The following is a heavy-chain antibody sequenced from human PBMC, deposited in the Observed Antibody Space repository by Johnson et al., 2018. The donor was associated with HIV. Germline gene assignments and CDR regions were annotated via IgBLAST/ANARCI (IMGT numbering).Heavy chain of an antibody. J-gene: IGHJ3*02. Sequence: VQLVESGGGLVKPGGSLRLSCAASGFTFSNVWMTWVRQAPGKGLEWVGRIKRKIEGETTDYAAPVKGRFTISRADSKNTLYLQRNSLKTEDTAVYYCATGFGPAFEMWGQGTMVTVSS. CDR3: ATGFGPAFEM. CDR2: IKRKIEGETT. CDR1: GFTFSNVW. V-gene: IGHV3-15*01. D-gene: IGHD3-16*01.